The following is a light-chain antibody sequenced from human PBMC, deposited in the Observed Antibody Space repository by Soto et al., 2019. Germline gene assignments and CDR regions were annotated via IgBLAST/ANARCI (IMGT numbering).Light chain of an antibody. Sequence: DLVMTQSPLSLPVTPGEPASISCRSSQSLLHSNGYNYLDWYLQKPGQSPQLLIYLGSNRASGVPDRFSGSGSGTDFTLRISRVEAEDVGVYYCMQALQVRTFGQGTKVEFK. J-gene: IGKJ1*01. V-gene: IGKV2-28*01. CDR1: QSLLHSNGYNY. CDR3: MQALQVRT. CDR2: LGS.